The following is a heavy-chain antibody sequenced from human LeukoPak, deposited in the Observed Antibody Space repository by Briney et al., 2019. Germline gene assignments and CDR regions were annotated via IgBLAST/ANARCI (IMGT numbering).Heavy chain of an antibody. J-gene: IGHJ2*01. CDR2: IYTSGST. Sequence: EASETLSLTCTVSGGSISSGSYYWSWIRQPAGKGLEWLGRIYTSGSTNYKPSLKSRVTISLDTPNNQFSLKLSSVTAADTAVYYCAREYGDSPWYFDLWGRGTLVTVSS. CDR3: AREYGDSPWYFDL. CDR1: GGSISSGSYY. V-gene: IGHV4-61*02. D-gene: IGHD4-17*01.